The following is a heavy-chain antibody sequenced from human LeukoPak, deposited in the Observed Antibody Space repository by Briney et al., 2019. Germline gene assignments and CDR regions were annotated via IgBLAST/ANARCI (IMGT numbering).Heavy chain of an antibody. CDR1: GFTFSSYS. CDR3: ARDSKGAPSAFDI. D-gene: IGHD1-26*01. CDR2: ISSSSSYI. V-gene: IGHV3-21*01. Sequence: PGGSLRLSCAASGFTFSSYSMNWVRQAPGKGPEWVSSISSSSSYIYYADSVKGRFTISRDNAKNSLYLQMNSLRAEDTAVYYCARDSKGAPSAFDIWGQGTMVTVSS. J-gene: IGHJ3*02.